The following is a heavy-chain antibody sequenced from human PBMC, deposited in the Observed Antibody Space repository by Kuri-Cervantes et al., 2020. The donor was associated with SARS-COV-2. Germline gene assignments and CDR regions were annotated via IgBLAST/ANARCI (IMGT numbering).Heavy chain of an antibody. V-gene: IGHV3-30*02. J-gene: IGHJ4*02. CDR2: IRYAGSNK. D-gene: IGHD2-15*01. Sequence: GGSLRRSCAASGFTFSSYGMHWVRQAPGKGLKWVAYIRYAGSNKYYADSVKGRFTISRDISKSTLYLQLNNLRPEDTAVYYCAKDRVDSRRSPTDYWGQGTLVTVSS. CDR3: AKDRVDSRRSPTDY. CDR1: GFTFSSYG.